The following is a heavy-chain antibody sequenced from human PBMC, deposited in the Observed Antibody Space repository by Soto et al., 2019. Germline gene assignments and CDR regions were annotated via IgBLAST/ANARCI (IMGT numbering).Heavy chain of an antibody. CDR2: IIPIFGTA. D-gene: IGHD3-3*01. CDR3: ARDSGNVWSGYHFYYYYGMDV. J-gene: IGHJ6*02. CDR1: GGTFSSYA. Sequence: ASVKVSCKASGGTFSSYAISWVRQAPGQGLEWMGGIIPIFGTANYAQKFQGRVTITADESTSTAYMELSSLRSEDTAVYYCARDSGNVWSGYHFYYYYGMDVWGQGTTVTVSS. V-gene: IGHV1-69*13.